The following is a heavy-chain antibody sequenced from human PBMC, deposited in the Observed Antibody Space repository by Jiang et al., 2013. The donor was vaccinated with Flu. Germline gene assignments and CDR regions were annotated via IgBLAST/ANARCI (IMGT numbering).Heavy chain of an antibody. Sequence: KPTQTLTLTCTFSGFSLNTGGVAVGWIRQPPGKALEWLAHIYWDGDIRYSPSLRSRLTITKDTSKNQVVLIMTNMDPVDTATYYCARLGWYDSQEGFFDYWGQGTLVTVSS. D-gene: IGHD6-19*01. CDR3: ARLGWYDSQEGFFDY. CDR2: IYWDGDI. CDR1: GFSLNTGGVA. V-gene: IGHV2-5*06. J-gene: IGHJ4*02.